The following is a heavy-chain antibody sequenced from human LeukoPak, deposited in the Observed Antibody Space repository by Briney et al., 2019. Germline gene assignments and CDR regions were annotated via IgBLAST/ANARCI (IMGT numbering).Heavy chain of an antibody. D-gene: IGHD6-13*01. J-gene: IGHJ3*02. CDR1: GFTFSSYG. CDR3: AKVRGIAAADNAFDI. CDR2: ISYDGSNK. V-gene: IGHV3-30*18. Sequence: GGSLRLSCAASGFTFSSYGMHWVRQAPGKGLEWVAVISYDGSNKYYADSVKGRFTISRDNSKNTLYLQMNSLRAEDTAVYYCAKVRGIAAADNAFDIWGQGTMVTVSS.